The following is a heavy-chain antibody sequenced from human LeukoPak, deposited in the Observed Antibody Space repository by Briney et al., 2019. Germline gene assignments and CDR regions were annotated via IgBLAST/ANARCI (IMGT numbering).Heavy chain of an antibody. CDR3: ARRRRDGYNFYFDF. Sequence: SETLSLTCNVSGVSITTGSYYWTWIRQHPGKGLEWIGFIYYSGRTDYSPSLKSRAAISLDTSKNQFTLKLNSVTAADTAVYYCARRRRDGYNFYFDFWGQGSLVAVSS. CDR1: GVSITTGSYY. CDR2: IYYSGRT. V-gene: IGHV4-31*03. D-gene: IGHD5-24*01. J-gene: IGHJ4*02.